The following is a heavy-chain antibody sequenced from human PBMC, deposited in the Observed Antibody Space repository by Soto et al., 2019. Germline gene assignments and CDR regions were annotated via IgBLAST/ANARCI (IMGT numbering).Heavy chain of an antibody. Sequence: VQLLESGGGLIQPGGSLRLSCAASGFTFSYGIHWLRQAPGKGLEWVAYISYYSSNKFYGDSVKGRFTISRDNSKNTQFLQMNSLRAEDTAVYYCAKLVIGYCSGNTCDDYWGQGTLVAVSS. CDR2: ISYYSSNK. D-gene: IGHD2-15*01. CDR1: GFTFSYG. CDR3: AKLVIGYCSGNTCDDY. J-gene: IGHJ4*02. V-gene: IGHV3-30*18.